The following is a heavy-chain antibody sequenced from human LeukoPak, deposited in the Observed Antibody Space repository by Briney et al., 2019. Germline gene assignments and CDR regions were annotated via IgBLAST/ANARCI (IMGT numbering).Heavy chain of an antibody. V-gene: IGHV4-38-2*02. J-gene: IGHJ4*02. Sequence: SETLSLTCNVSGYSISSGYFWGWIRQPPGKGLEWIGCIFHTGSTYYNPSLKSRVTISVDTSKNQFSLKLSSVSAADTAVYYCARSRRYYGSGSYSTPLDYWGQGTLVTVSS. D-gene: IGHD3-10*01. CDR2: IFHTGST. CDR3: ARSRRYYGSGSYSTPLDY. CDR1: GYSISSGYF.